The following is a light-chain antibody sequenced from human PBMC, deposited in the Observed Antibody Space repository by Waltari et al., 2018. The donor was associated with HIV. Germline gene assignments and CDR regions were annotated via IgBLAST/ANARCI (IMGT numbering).Light chain of an antibody. J-gene: IGKJ1*01. Sequence: DIVMPQSPHSLALSLGERATINCKSSQSIFYSSRNANYLAWYQQKPGQSPKLLIYWASSRASGVPDRFSGSGSRTDFTLSISSLQSEDVAVYFCQQYYSTPPTFGQGTRVEIK. CDR2: WAS. CDR3: QQYYSTPPT. CDR1: QSIFYSSRNANY. V-gene: IGKV4-1*01.